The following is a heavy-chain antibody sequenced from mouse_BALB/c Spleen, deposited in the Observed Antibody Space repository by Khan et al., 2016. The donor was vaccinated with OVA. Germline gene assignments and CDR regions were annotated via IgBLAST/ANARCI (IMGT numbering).Heavy chain of an antibody. CDR2: INPPTNYT. J-gene: IGHJ1*01. V-gene: IGHV1-7*01. Sequence: QVQLKQSGAELAKPGASVKMSCKASGYTFTSHWIHWVKQRPGQGLEWIGYINPPTNYTESNQKFKDKATLTTDKSPSTAYMQLSSLTSEDSAVYYCSRAQGYFDVWGAGTTVTVSS. CDR3: SRAQGYFDV. CDR1: GYTFTSHW.